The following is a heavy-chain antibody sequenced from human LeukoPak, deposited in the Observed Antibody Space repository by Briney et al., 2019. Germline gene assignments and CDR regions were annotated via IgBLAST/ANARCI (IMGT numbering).Heavy chain of an antibody. CDR1: GFTFSSYG. CDR3: ARDRYYDSSGYYGGTYYYGMDV. V-gene: IGHV3-30*03. CDR2: ISYDGSNK. J-gene: IGHJ6*02. Sequence: GGSLRLSCAASGFTFSSYGMHWVRQAPGKGLEWVAVISYDGSNKYYADSVKGRFTISRDNSKNTLYLQMNSLRAEDTAVYYCARDRYYDSSGYYGGTYYYGMDVWGQGTTVTVSS. D-gene: IGHD3-22*01.